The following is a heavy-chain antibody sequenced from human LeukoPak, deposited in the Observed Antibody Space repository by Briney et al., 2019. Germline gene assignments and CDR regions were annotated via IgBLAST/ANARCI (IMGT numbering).Heavy chain of an antibody. Sequence: PGGSLRLLRAASGFTFSRYGMHWVRQAPGKGLEWVAVISYDGSNKYYADSVKGRFTISRDNSKNTLFLHMSSLRVEDTAVYYCARSGGDYYDSSGYAFIDYWGRGTLVTVSS. V-gene: IGHV3-30*03. D-gene: IGHD3-22*01. CDR3: ARSGGDYYDSSGYAFIDY. CDR2: ISYDGSNK. J-gene: IGHJ4*02. CDR1: GFTFSRYG.